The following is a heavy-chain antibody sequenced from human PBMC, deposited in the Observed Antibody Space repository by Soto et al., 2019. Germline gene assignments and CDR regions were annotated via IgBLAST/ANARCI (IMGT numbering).Heavy chain of an antibody. V-gene: IGHV3-30*18. D-gene: IGHD4-17*01. J-gene: IGHJ6*02. CDR3: AKDDYGDYTQYYYYYGMDV. Sequence: PGGSLRLSCAASGFTFSSYGMHWVRQAPGKGLEWVAVISYDGSNKYYADSVKGRFTISRDNSKNTLYLQMNSLRAEDTAVYYCAKDDYGDYTQYYYYYGMDVWGQGTTVTVSS. CDR2: ISYDGSNK. CDR1: GFTFSSYG.